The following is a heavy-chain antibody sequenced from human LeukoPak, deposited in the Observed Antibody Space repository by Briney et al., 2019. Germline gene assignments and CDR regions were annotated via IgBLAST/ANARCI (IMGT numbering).Heavy chain of an antibody. Sequence: SETLSLTCTVSGGSISSYYWSWIRQPPGKGLEWIGYISYSGSTDYNPSLKSRVSISVDTSKSQFSPKLSSVTAADTALYYCARDLTGRSWFDPWGQGTLVTVSS. D-gene: IGHD1-1*01. J-gene: IGHJ5*02. CDR2: ISYSGST. CDR1: GGSISSYY. V-gene: IGHV4-59*01. CDR3: ARDLTGRSWFDP.